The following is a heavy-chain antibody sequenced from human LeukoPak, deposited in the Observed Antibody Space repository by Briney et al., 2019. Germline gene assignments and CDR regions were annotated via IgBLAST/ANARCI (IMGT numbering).Heavy chain of an antibody. CDR1: GGTFSSYA. D-gene: IGHD3-9*01. CDR2: IIPIFGTA. Sequence: SVKVSCKASGGTFSSYAISWVRQAPGQGLEWMGGIIPIFGTANYAQKFQGRVTITADKSTSTAYMELSSLRSEDTAVYYCARGDYDILTGSLFHWGQGTLVTVSS. J-gene: IGHJ4*02. CDR3: ARGDYDILTGSLFH. V-gene: IGHV1-69*06.